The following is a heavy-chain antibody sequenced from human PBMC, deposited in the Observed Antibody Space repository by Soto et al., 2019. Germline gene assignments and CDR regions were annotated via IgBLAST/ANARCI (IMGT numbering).Heavy chain of an antibody. J-gene: IGHJ6*03. CDR3: TTRLVRGWNQYYYYYYMDV. CDR1: GFTFSNAW. CDR2: IKSKTDGGTT. Sequence: GGSLRLSCAASGFTFSNAWMSWVRQAPGKGLEWVGRIKSKTDGGTTDYAAPVKGRFTISRDDSKNTLYLQMNSLKTEDTAVYYCTTRLVRGWNQYYYYYYMDVWGKGTTVTVSS. D-gene: IGHD1-1*01. V-gene: IGHV3-15*01.